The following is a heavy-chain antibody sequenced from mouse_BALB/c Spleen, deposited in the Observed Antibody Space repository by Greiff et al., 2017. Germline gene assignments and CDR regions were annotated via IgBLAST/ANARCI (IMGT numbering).Heavy chain of an antibody. CDR3: AREKDY. V-gene: IGHV7-3*02. CDR1: GFTFTDYY. J-gene: IGHJ2*01. Sequence: EVQLKESGGGLVQPGGSLRLSCATSGFTFTDYYMSWVRQPPGKALEWLGFIRNKANGYTTEYSASVKGRFTISRDNSQSILYLQMNTLRAEDSATYYCAREKDYWGQGTTLTVSS. CDR2: IRNKANGYTT.